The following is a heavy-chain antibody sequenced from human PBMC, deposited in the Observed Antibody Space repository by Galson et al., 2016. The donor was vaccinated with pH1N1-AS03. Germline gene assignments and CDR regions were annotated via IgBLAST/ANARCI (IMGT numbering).Heavy chain of an antibody. CDR1: GYNFMSYW. D-gene: IGHD6-13*01. CDR3: ARRSYSSSWMGAFEI. J-gene: IGHJ3*02. V-gene: IGHV5-51*03. CDR2: IYPGDSDT. Sequence: QSGAEVKKPGESLKISCKVSGYNFMSYWIGWVRQMPGKGLEYMGIIYPGDSDTRYSPSFQAHVTISADKSINTAYLQWSSLTASDTAMYYCARRSYSSSWMGAFEIWGLGTMVTVSS.